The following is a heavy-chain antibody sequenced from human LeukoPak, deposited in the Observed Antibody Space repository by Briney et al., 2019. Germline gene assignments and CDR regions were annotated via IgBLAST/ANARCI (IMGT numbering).Heavy chain of an antibody. CDR3: AKPISSGWSLGYYYYGMDV. V-gene: IGHV3-23*01. D-gene: IGHD6-19*01. CDR1: GFNFSSYA. CDR2: ISGSGGST. J-gene: IGHJ6*02. Sequence: AGGSLRLSCAASGFNFSSYAMSWVRQAAGKGLEWVSSISGSGGSTYYADAVKGRFTISRDNSKNTLYLQMNSLRAEDTAVYYCAKPISSGWSLGYYYYGMDVWGQGTTVTVSS.